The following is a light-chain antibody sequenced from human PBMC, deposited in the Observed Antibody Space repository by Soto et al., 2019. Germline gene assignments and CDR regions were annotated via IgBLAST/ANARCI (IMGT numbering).Light chain of an antibody. Sequence: DIQMPQSPPSLSASIGDRVAITCHASQSIATYLNWYQQKPGKAPNLLIYEASSLQSGVPSGFSGTGSGTDFTLTISSLQPEDFATYYCQQTYSTPQTFGQGTKVDI. V-gene: IGKV1-39*01. CDR2: EAS. CDR3: QQTYSTPQT. J-gene: IGKJ1*01. CDR1: QSIATY.